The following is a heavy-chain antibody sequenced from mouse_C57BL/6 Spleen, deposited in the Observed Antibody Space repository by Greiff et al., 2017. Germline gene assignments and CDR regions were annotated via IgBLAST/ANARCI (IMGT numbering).Heavy chain of an antibody. J-gene: IGHJ3*01. V-gene: IGHV8-8*01. CDR3: ARMGNYYGSGAWFAY. D-gene: IGHD1-1*01. CDR2: IWWDDDK. Sequence: QVTLKVSGPGILQPSQTLSLTCSFSGFSLSTFGMGVGWIRQPSGKGLAWLAHIWWDDDKYYNPALKSRLTISKDTSKNQVFLKIANVDTADTAKYYCARMGNYYGSGAWFAYWGQGTLVTVSA. CDR1: GFSLSTFGMG.